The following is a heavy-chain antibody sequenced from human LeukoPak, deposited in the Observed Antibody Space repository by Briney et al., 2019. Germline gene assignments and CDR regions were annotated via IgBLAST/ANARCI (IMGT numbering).Heavy chain of an antibody. J-gene: IGHJ5*02. CDR1: GFTFRTYW. CDR3: AKDPPTGTTPNWFDP. CDR2: ISGSGGST. Sequence: GGSLRLSCAASGFTFRTYWMSWVRQAPGKGLEWVSGISGSGGSTYYAGSVKGRFTISRDNSKNTLYLQMNSLRAEDTAVYYCAKDPPTGTTPNWFDPWGQEPWSPSPQ. D-gene: IGHD1-1*01. V-gene: IGHV3-23*01.